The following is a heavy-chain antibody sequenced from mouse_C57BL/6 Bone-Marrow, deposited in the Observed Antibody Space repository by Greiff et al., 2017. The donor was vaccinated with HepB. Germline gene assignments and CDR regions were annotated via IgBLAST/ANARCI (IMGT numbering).Heavy chain of an antibody. CDR2: IYPGNSDT. CDR1: GYTFTSYW. V-gene: IGHV1-5*01. CDR3: TMDYYGSSSGFDY. J-gene: IGHJ2*01. D-gene: IGHD1-1*01. Sequence: VQLQQSGTVLARPGASVKMSCKTSGYTFTSYWMHWVKQRPGQGLEWIGAIYPGNSDTSYNQKFKGKAKLTAVTSASTAYMELSSLTNEDSAVYYCTMDYYGSSSGFDYWGQGTTLTVSS.